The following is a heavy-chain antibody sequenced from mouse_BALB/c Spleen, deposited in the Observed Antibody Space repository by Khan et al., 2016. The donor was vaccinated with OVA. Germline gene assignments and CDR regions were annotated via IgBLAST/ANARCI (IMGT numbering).Heavy chain of an antibody. Sequence: QVQLMQSGTELVRPGASVKLSCKTSGYSFTSYWIHWVNQRPGQGLEWIARIYPGTGSTYYNEKFKGKSTLTADKSSSTAYMQLSSLKSEDTADYFCASEWYGNYWGAMDYWGQGTSVTVSS. V-gene: IGHV1-76*01. CDR3: ASEWYGNYWGAMDY. J-gene: IGHJ4*01. D-gene: IGHD2-10*02. CDR2: IYPGTGST. CDR1: GYSFTSYW.